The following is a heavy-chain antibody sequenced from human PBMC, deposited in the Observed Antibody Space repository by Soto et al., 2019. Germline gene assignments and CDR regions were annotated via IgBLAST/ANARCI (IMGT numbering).Heavy chain of an antibody. CDR3: ARRSGSYFLGFDP. CDR1: GYTFTSYA. D-gene: IGHD3-10*01. Sequence: ASVKVSCKASGYTFTSYAMHLGRQAPGQRLEWMGWINAGNGNTKYSQKFQGRVTITRDTSASTAYMELSSLRSEDTAVYYCARRSGSYFLGFDPWGQGTLVTVSS. J-gene: IGHJ5*02. CDR2: INAGNGNT. V-gene: IGHV1-3*01.